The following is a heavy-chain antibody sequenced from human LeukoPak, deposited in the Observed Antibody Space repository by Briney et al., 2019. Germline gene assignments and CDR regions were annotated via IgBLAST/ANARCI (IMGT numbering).Heavy chain of an antibody. CDR3: AREVILGCSSTRCYTYFDC. D-gene: IGHD2-2*02. J-gene: IGHJ4*01. CDR1: GFTLSTYW. CDR2: IMNNGSEK. V-gene: IGHV3-7*01. Sequence: GGSLRLSSAASGFTLSTYWTRCVRQAPGKGLEWVAYIMNNGSEKYYVDSVKGRFTISRDNAKNSMYLQMNRQRAEDTSIYYCAREVILGCSSTRCYTYFDCWGQGTLVTASS.